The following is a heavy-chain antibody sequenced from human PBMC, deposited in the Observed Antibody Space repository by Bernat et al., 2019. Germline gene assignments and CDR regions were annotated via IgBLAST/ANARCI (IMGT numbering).Heavy chain of an antibody. V-gene: IGHV3-21*05. CDR3: ARGTSTSAPYMDV. CDR2: ISSSSSYT. CDR1: GFTVSTYK. Sequence: EVQLVESGGGLVKPGGSLRLSCAASGFTVSTYKMNWVRQAPGKGLDWVSYISSSSSYTNYADSVKGRFTISRDNAKNSLYLQMNSLRAEDTAVYYCARGTSTSAPYMDVWGKGTTVTVSS. J-gene: IGHJ6*03.